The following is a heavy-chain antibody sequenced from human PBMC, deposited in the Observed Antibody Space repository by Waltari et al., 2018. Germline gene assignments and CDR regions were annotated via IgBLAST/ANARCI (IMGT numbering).Heavy chain of an antibody. D-gene: IGHD2-2*01. J-gene: IGHJ1*01. CDR2: ISSSSRTR. Sequence: EVQLVESGGGLVQPGGSLRLSCAASGFTFSSYSMNWVRQAPGKGLEWVSYISSSSRTRYYADSGKGRFTISRDNAKNSLYLQMNSLRAEDTAVYYCATFRSARQPTDFQHWGQGTLVTVSS. V-gene: IGHV3-48*01. CDR1: GFTFSSYS. CDR3: ATFRSARQPTDFQH.